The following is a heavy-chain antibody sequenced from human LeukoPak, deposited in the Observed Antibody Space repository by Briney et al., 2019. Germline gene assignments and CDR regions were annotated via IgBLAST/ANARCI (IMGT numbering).Heavy chain of an antibody. V-gene: IGHV4-39*01. D-gene: IGHD5-18*01. Sequence: SETLSLTCTVSGXSISSSSYYWGWVRQPPGEGLEWIGSIYYSGSTYYNPSLKSRVTISVDTSKNQFSLKLSFVTAADTAVYYCARIRGYSYGTLDYWGQGTLVTVSS. CDR1: GXSISSSSYY. CDR2: IYYSGST. J-gene: IGHJ4*02. CDR3: ARIRGYSYGTLDY.